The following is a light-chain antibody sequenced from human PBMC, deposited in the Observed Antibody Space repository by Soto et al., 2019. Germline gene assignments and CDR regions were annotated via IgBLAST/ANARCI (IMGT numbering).Light chain of an antibody. CDR2: GVS. CDR1: QSSSGY. Sequence: DIQMTQSPSSLSASVGYRVTITCRTSQSSSGYLNWYQQRPGRAPKLLIYGVSTLQTGVPSRFSGSGSGTDFTLTISRLQPDDFASYYCQQTISFPWTFGQGTKADIK. V-gene: IGKV1-39*01. J-gene: IGKJ1*01. CDR3: QQTISFPWT.